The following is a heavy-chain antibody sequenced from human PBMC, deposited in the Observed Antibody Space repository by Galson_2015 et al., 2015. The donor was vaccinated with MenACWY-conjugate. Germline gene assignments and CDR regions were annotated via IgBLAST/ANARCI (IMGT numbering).Heavy chain of an antibody. Sequence: SLRLSCAASGFTFSTYAMSWVRQAPGKGLVWVSRINSDGSSTNYADSVKGRFTISRDNAKNTLYLQMNSLRAEDTAVYYCARGGQGLEAAEDNWFDPWGQGTLVTVSS. V-gene: IGHV3-74*01. CDR1: GFTFSTYA. D-gene: IGHD6-13*01. CDR2: INSDGSST. CDR3: ARGGQGLEAAEDNWFDP. J-gene: IGHJ5*02.